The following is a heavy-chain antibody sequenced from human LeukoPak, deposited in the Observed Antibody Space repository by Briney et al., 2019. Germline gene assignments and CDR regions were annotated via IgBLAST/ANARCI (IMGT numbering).Heavy chain of an antibody. D-gene: IGHD4-23*01. CDR1: GFTFGTHA. J-gene: IGHJ6*03. Sequence: QPGGSLRLSGVGLGFTFGTHAMTWVRQAPGKGLERVSDISGPGGTTYYAASVRGWFTISRDNSKNTLFLQMNSMRAEDTAVYYCARDPGVIPVHYMDVWGKGTTVIVSS. CDR2: ISGPGGTT. CDR3: ARDPGVIPVHYMDV. V-gene: IGHV3-23*01.